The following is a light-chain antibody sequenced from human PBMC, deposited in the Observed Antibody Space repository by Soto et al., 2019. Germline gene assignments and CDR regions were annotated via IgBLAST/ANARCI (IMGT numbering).Light chain of an antibody. CDR3: QRYIAYSYS. V-gene: IGKV1-5*01. J-gene: IGKJ2*01. CDR2: DAS. CDR1: QSVLRS. Sequence: DIQMTQSPSTLSASVGDRVTITCRASQSVLRSLAWYQQKAGKAPKLLIYDASNLQSGVPSRFSGSGSGTEFTLTISGLQPDDLATYYCQRYIAYSYSFGQGTKLEIK.